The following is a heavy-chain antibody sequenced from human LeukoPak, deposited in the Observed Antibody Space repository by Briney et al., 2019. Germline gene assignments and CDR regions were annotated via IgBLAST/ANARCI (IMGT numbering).Heavy chain of an antibody. J-gene: IGHJ4*02. D-gene: IGHD6-19*01. CDR3: AGGRGLWLSTSGWYLAY. V-gene: IGHV4-34*01. CDR1: GGSFSGYY. Sequence: PSETLSLTCAVYGGSFSGYYWSWIRQPPGKGLEWIGEINHSGSTNYNPSLKSRVTISVDTSKNQFSLKLSSVTAADTAVYYCAGGRGLWLSTSGWYLAYWGQGTLVTVSS. CDR2: INHSGST.